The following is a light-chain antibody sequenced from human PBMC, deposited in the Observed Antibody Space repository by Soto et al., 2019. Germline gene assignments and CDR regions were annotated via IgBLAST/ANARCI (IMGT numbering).Light chain of an antibody. J-gene: IGLJ2*01. CDR3: SSYAGSNIV. CDR2: EVS. CDR1: SSDVGGYNY. Sequence: QSVLTQPPSASGSPRQSVTISCTGTSSDVGGYNYVSWYQQYPGKAPKLMIYEVSKRPSGVPDRFSGSKSGNTASLTVSGLQAEDEADYYCSSYAGSNIVFGGGTKVTGL. V-gene: IGLV2-8*01.